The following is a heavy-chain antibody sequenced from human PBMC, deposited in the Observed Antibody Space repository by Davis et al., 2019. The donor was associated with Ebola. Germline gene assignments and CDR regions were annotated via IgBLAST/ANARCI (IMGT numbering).Heavy chain of an antibody. CDR3: TTDLVGATRGLFDY. D-gene: IGHD1-26*01. Sequence: GESLKISCAASGFTFSNAWMSWVRQAPGKGLEWVGRIKSKTDGGTTDYAAPVKGRFTISRDGSKNTLDLQMNSLKTEDTAVYYCTTDLVGATRGLFDYWGQGTLVTVSS. CDR2: IKSKTDGGTT. V-gene: IGHV3-15*01. J-gene: IGHJ4*02. CDR1: GFTFSNAW.